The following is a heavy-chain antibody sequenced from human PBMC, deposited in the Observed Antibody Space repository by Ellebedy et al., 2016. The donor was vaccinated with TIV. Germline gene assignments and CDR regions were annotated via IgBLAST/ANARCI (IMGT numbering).Heavy chain of an antibody. Sequence: ASVKVSXKASGYTFTSYDINWVRQATGQGLEWMGWMNPNSGNTGYAQKFQGRVTMTRNTSISTAYMELSSLRSEDTAVYYCARSRSITMVRGTGAQFDPWGQGTLVTVSS. J-gene: IGHJ5*02. CDR2: MNPNSGNT. V-gene: IGHV1-8*01. CDR1: GYTFTSYD. CDR3: ARSRSITMVRGTGAQFDP. D-gene: IGHD3-10*01.